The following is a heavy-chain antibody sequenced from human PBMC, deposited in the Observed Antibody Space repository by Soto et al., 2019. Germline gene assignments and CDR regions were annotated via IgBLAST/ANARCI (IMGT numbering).Heavy chain of an antibody. D-gene: IGHD3-22*01. CDR1: GFTFSTYP. CDR3: ASHPWYYDSSGYYSPLDY. CDR2: ISGSGIST. Sequence: PGGSLRLSCAASGFTFSTYPMSWVRQAPGKGLEWVSGISGSGISTYYTDSVKGRFTISRDNSKNTLYLQMNSLRAEDTAVYYCASHPWYYDSSGYYSPLDYWGQGTLVTVSS. V-gene: IGHV3-23*01. J-gene: IGHJ4*02.